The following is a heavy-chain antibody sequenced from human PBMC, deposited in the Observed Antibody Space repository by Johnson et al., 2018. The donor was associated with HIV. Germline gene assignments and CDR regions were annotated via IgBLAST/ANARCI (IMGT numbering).Heavy chain of an antibody. CDR3: AKDLDRELLALWAFHT. J-gene: IGHJ3*02. CDR1: GFTFSSYG. V-gene: IGHV3-33*06. Sequence: QVQLVESGGGVVQPGRSLRLSCAASGFTFSSYGMHWVRQAPGKGLEWVAVIWYDGSNKNYSGSVRGRFTISRDNSRNTLNLQMDSLREDDTAVYYCAKDLDRELLALWAFHTWGQGTVVTVSS. D-gene: IGHD2-8*02. CDR2: IWYDGSNK.